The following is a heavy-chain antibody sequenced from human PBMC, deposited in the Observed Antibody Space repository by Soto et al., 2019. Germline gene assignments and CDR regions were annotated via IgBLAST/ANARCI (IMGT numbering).Heavy chain of an antibody. CDR1: GGSLKTYN. D-gene: IGHD3-16*01. CDR2: IYHSWRT. CDR3: ARVIRAGGVPFDF. Sequence: QVQLQEAGPGLVKPSETLSLTCNVSGGSLKTYNWSWIRKPPGKGLEWIGYIYHSWRTTYNPSLQSRATISLDTSKNQLSLRLSSVNPADTAVYDCARVIRAGGVPFDFWGQGILVTDSS. V-gene: IGHV4-59*01. J-gene: IGHJ4*02.